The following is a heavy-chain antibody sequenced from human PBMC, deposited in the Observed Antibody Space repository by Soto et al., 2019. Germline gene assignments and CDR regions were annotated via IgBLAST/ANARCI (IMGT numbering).Heavy chain of an antibody. Sequence: GESLKISCKGSGYSFTTFWITWVRQMPGKGLEWMGTVDPRDSYTNYSPSFPGHVTISADKSISTAYLQWSSLKASDTAIYSCGRQYCTRTTCDGWFDPWGQGTLVTVSS. V-gene: IGHV5-10-1*01. D-gene: IGHD2-2*01. CDR3: GRQYCTRTTCDGWFDP. J-gene: IGHJ5*02. CDR2: VDPRDSYT. CDR1: GYSFTTFW.